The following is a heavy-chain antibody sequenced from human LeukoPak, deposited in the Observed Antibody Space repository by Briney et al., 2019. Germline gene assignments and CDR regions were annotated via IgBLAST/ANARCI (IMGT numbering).Heavy chain of an antibody. CDR1: GFTFSSYS. J-gene: IGHJ4*02. Sequence: GGSLRLSCAASGFTFSSYSMNWVRQAPGKGLEWVSSISSSSSYIYYADSVKGRFTIPRDNAKNSLYLQMNSLRAEDTAVYYCARAGGATPPDYWGQGTLVTVSS. CDR3: ARAGGATPPDY. V-gene: IGHV3-21*01. D-gene: IGHD1-26*01. CDR2: ISSSSSYI.